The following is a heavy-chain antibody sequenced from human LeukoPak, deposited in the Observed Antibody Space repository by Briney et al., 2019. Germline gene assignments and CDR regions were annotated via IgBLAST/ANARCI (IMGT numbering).Heavy chain of an antibody. V-gene: IGHV4-34*01. CDR2: INHSGST. J-gene: IGHJ5*02. CDR1: GGSFSGYY. CDR3: ARGDDIVVVPAPRRNWFDP. Sequence: SETLSLTCAVYGGSFSGYYWSWIRQPPGKGLEWIGEINHSGSTNYNPSLKSRVTISVDTSKNQFSLKLSSVTAADTAVYYCARGDDIVVVPAPRRNWFDPWGQGTLVTVSS. D-gene: IGHD2-2*01.